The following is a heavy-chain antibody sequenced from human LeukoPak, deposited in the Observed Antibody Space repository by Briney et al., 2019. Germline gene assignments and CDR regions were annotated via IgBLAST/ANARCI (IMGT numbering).Heavy chain of an antibody. Sequence: PGGSLRLSCAASGFTFSSYAMSWVRQAPGKGLEWVSAISGSGGSTYYADSVKGRFTISRDNSKNTLYLQMNSLRAEDTAVYYCAKEGTTPRYDILTGYYRGPHYFDYWGQGTLVTVSS. CDR3: AKEGTTPRYDILTGYYRGPHYFDY. CDR2: ISGSGGST. V-gene: IGHV3-23*01. CDR1: GFTFSSYA. D-gene: IGHD3-9*01. J-gene: IGHJ4*02.